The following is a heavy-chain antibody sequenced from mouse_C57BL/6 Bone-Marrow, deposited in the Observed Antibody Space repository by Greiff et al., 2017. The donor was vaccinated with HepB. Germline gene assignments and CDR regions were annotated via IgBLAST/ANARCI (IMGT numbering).Heavy chain of an antibody. CDR2: INPYNGGT. J-gene: IGHJ2*01. Sequence: EVKLQQSGPVLVKPGASVKMSCKASGYTFTDYYMNWVKQSHGKSLEWIGVINPYNGGTSYNQKFKGKATLTVDKSSSTAYMELNSLTSEDSAVYYCALAYYSNPYYFDYWGQGTTLTVSS. D-gene: IGHD2-5*01. CDR1: GYTFTDYY. V-gene: IGHV1-19*01. CDR3: ALAYYSNPYYFDY.